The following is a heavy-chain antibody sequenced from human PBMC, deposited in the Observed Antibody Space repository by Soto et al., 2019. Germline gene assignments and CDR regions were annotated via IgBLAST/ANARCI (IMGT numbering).Heavy chain of an antibody. D-gene: IGHD2-2*01. J-gene: IGHJ4*02. CDR1: GYSFTIYA. CDR2: INVGNGNT. Sequence: ASVKVSCKASGYSFTIYAIQWVPQAPGQRLEWMGWINVGNGNTKYSQKFQGRVTITRDTSASTAYMELSSLRSEDTAVYYCAVNPSQSPLHWGQGTLVTVSS. V-gene: IGHV1-3*01. CDR3: AVNPSQSPLH.